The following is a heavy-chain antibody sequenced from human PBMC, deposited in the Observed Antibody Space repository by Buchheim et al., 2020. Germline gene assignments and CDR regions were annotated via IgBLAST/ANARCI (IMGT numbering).Heavy chain of an antibody. Sequence: EEQLVESGGGLVKPGGSLRLSCAASGFTFSDAWMNWVRQAPGKGLEWVGRIKRGADGGTAEYAAPVRGRFTLSRDDSTDTLYLQMNSLRAEDTAVYYCTTSTVVSATYWYFNVWGRGTL. D-gene: IGHD2-21*02. V-gene: IGHV3-15*07. J-gene: IGHJ2*01. CDR2: IKRGADGGTA. CDR1: GFTFSDAW. CDR3: TTSTVVSATYWYFNV.